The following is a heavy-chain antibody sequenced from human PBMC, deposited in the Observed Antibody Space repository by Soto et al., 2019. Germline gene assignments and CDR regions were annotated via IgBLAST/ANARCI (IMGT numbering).Heavy chain of an antibody. CDR2: ILHSGST. D-gene: IGHD1-1*01. CDR3: TRAPENSENWNPFYFDY. V-gene: IGHV4-30-4*01. J-gene: IGHJ4*02. Sequence: QVQLQESGPRLVKPSQTLSLTCSVSGVSISSGDTYWAWIRQAPGKGLEWIGYILHSGSTYYNPPLDSRLTTSLDTSKNQFSLRLRSVTAADTAVYFRTRAPENSENWNPFYFDYWGQGTLVTVSP. CDR1: GVSISSGDTY.